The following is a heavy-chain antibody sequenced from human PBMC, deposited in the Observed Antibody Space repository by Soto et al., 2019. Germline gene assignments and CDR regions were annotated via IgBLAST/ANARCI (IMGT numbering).Heavy chain of an antibody. D-gene: IGHD3-22*01. CDR1: GGSFSGYY. J-gene: IGHJ4*02. CDR2: INHGGSS. Sequence: SETLSLTCAVYGGSFSGYYWTWIRQSPGKGLEWIGEINHGGSSNYNPSLKSRITISVDTSKNQFSLKLSSVTGADTAVYYCARGRSTKVVQTDAPDKYYFDSWGRGALVTVSS. CDR3: ARGRSTKVVQTDAPDKYYFDS. V-gene: IGHV4-34*01.